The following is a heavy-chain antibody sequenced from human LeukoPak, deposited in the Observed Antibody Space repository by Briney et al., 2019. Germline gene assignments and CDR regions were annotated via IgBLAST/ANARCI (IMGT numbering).Heavy chain of an antibody. CDR1: GYTFTSYD. D-gene: IGHD3-22*01. J-gene: IGHJ4*02. V-gene: IGHV1-8*01. Sequence: GASVKVSCKASGYTFTSYDINWVRQATGQGLEWMGWMNPNSGNTGYAQKFQGRVTMTRNTSISTAYMELSSLRAEDTAVYYCARAASDYYDSSGPPDYWGQGTLVTVSS. CDR3: ARAASDYYDSSGPPDY. CDR2: MNPNSGNT.